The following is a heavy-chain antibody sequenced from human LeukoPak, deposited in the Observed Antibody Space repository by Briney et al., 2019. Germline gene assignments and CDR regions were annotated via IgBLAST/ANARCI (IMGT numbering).Heavy chain of an antibody. CDR1: GFTFSSYA. D-gene: IGHD2-2*01. CDR3: ARAAGFSPSWRNLFDP. Sequence: GRSLRLSCAASGFTFSSYAMHWVRQAPGKGLEWVAVISYDGSNKYYADSVKGRFTISRDNSKNTLYLQMNSLRAEDTAVYYCARAAGFSPSWRNLFDPWGQGTLVTVSS. J-gene: IGHJ5*02. CDR2: ISYDGSNK. V-gene: IGHV3-30-3*01.